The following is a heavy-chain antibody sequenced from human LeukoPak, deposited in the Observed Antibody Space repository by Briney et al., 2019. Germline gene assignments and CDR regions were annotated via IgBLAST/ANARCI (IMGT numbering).Heavy chain of an antibody. D-gene: IGHD6-13*01. J-gene: IGHJ6*02. V-gene: IGHV6-1*01. CDR3: ARDEALIAAAGVYYGMDV. Sequence: SQTLSLTCAISGDSFSSNSAAWNWIRQSPSRGLEWLGRTYYRSKWYNDYAVSVKSRITINPDTSKNQFSLQLNSVTPEDTAVYYCARDEALIAAAGVYYGMDVWGQGTTVTVSS. CDR1: GDSFSSNSAA. CDR2: TYYRSKWYN.